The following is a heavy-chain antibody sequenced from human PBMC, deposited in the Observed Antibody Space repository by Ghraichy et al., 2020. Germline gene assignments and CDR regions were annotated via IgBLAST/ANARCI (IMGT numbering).Heavy chain of an antibody. CDR1: GFTFSDYY. D-gene: IGHD6-13*01. J-gene: IGHJ6*02. V-gene: IGHV3-7*01. Sequence: GGSLRLSCTASGFTFSDYYMSWVRQAPGKGLEWVANIRVHGREKYYVDSVKGRFTISRDNAKNSLYLQMNSLRAEDTAVYYCARDQGSTSFFFYPGLDVWGQGTPVTVS. CDR2: IRVHGREK. CDR3: ARDQGSTSFFFYPGLDV.